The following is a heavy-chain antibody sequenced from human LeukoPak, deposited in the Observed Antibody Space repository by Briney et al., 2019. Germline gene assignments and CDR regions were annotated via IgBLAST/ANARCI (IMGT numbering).Heavy chain of an antibody. CDR3: ARGTERLPRSAFDI. J-gene: IGHJ3*02. V-gene: IGHV3-74*01. Sequence: GGSLTLSCAASGLTFRNYWMHWVRQAPGKGLEWVSRINGDGSSITSVDSVKGRFTISRDNAKNTLHLQMNSLRVGDTAVYYCARGTERLPRSAFDIWGQGTLVTVSS. D-gene: IGHD5-18*01. CDR2: INGDGSSI. CDR1: GLTFRNYW.